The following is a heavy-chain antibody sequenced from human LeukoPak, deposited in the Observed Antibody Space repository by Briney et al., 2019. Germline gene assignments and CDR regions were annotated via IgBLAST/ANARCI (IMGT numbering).Heavy chain of an antibody. CDR3: AKDLGLSPTSP. CDR2: ISGSGGST. V-gene: IGHV3-23*01. D-gene: IGHD1-14*01. J-gene: IGHJ5*02. CDR1: GFTFSSYA. Sequence: GGSLGLSCAASGFTFSSYAMSWVRQAPGKGLEWVSAISGSGGSTYYADSVKGRFTISRDNSKNTLYLQMNSLRAEDTAVYYCAKDLGLSPTSPWGQGTLVTVSS.